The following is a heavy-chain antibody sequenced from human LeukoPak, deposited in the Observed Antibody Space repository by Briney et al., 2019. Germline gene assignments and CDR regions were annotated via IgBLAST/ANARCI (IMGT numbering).Heavy chain of an antibody. CDR3: ARGKGSYRTFDY. J-gene: IGHJ4*02. CDR1: GFTFSNAW. CDR2: IKSKTDGGTT. D-gene: IGHD1-26*01. V-gene: IGHV3-15*01. Sequence: GGSLRLSCAASGFTFSNAWMSWVRQAPGKGLEWVGRIKSKTDGGTTDYAAPVKGRFTISRDNAKNSLYLQMNSLRAEDTAVYYCARGKGSYRTFDYWGQGTLVTVSS.